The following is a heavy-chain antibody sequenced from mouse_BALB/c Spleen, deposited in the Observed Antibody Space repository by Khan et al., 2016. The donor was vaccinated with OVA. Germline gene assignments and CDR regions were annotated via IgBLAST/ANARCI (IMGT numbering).Heavy chain of an antibody. CDR1: GFSLTTYG. V-gene: IGHV2-9*02. CDR3: GNIFEGKEYYAMDY. CDR2: IWAGGST. J-gene: IGHJ4*01. Sequence: QVQLPSSGPGLVAPSQSLSITCTVSGFSLTTYGVNWVRQPPGKGLEWLGVIWAGGSTNYNSALMSRLSISKDKSKSQVFLRMNSLQNDETAVYYCGNIFEGKEYYAMDYWGQGTSVTVSS. D-gene: IGHD2-1*01.